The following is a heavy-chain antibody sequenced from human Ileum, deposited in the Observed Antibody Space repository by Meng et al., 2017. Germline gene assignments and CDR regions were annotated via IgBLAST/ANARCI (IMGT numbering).Heavy chain of an antibody. CDR1: GYTFTYYY. V-gene: IGHV1-2*02. Sequence: ASVKVSCKASGYTFTYYYLHWLRHAPGQGLEWLGSINPEDGGPNLAPKFRGRVTMTRDTSISTVYMELSWLRPDDTAVYYCARGPNHGAFDIWGQGTMVTVSS. J-gene: IGHJ3*02. CDR3: ARGPNHGAFDI. CDR2: INPEDGGP.